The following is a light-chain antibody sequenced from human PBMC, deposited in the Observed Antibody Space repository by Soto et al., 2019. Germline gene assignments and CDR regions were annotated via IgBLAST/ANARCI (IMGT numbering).Light chain of an antibody. Sequence: EIVMTQSPASLSVSPGERATLSCRASQSIGSNLAWYQQKPGQAPRLLIYASSIRASDLPARFSGSGSGTEFTLTISGLQSDDFAVYFCQQYNKWPPWTFGQGTKVDIK. CDR3: QQYNKWPPWT. V-gene: IGKV3-15*01. CDR2: ASS. CDR1: QSIGSN. J-gene: IGKJ1*01.